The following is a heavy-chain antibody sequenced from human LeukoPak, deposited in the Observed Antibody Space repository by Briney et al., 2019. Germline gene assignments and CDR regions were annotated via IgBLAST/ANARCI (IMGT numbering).Heavy chain of an antibody. CDR2: ISSSSSTI. V-gene: IGHV3-48*01. CDR1: GFTFSSYS. J-gene: IGHJ4*02. Sequence: QPGGSLRLSCAASGFTFSSYSMNWVRQAPGKGLEWVSYISSSSSTIYYADSVKGRFTISRDNAENSLYLQMNSLRAEDTAVYYCARSPTYYYGSGSYYFDYWGQGTLVTVSS. CDR3: ARSPTYYYGSGSYYFDY. D-gene: IGHD3-10*01.